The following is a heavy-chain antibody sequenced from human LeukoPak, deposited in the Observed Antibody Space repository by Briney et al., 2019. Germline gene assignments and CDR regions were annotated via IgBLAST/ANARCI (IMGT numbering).Heavy chain of an antibody. CDR1: GLTVSSSY. Sequence: GGSLRLSCAASGLTVSSSYISWVRQAPGKGLEWVSVIYNDGRTYHADSVKGRFTISRDNSKNTVYLQMDTLRAEDTAVYYCATIVPNVVATMLTVYWGQGTLVTVSS. V-gene: IGHV3-53*01. D-gene: IGHD5-12*01. CDR3: ATIVPNVVATMLTVY. CDR2: IYNDGRT. J-gene: IGHJ4*02.